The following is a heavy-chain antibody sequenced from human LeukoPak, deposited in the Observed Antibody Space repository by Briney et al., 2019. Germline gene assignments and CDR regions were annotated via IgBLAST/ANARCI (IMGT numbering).Heavy chain of an antibody. CDR1: GYTFTTYA. V-gene: IGHV1-3*01. CDR3: VRTTAMVTIFDY. CDR2: INAGNGNT. J-gene: IGHJ4*02. Sequence: ASVKVSCKASGYTFTTYAMHWVRQAPGQRLEWMGWINAGNGNTKYSQKFQGRFTITRDTSASTAYMELSSLRSEDTAVYYCVRTTAMVTIFDYWGQGTLVTVSS. D-gene: IGHD5-18*01.